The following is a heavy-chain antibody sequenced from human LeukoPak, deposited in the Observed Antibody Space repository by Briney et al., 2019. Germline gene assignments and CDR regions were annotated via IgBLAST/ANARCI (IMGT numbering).Heavy chain of an antibody. CDR3: ARDWGLSGWKTYFDY. CDR2: INSDGSST. Sequence: GGSLRLSCAASGFTVSSNYMSWVRQAPGKGLVWVSRINSDGSSTSYADSVKGRFTISRDNAKNTLYLQMNSLRAEDTAVYYCARDWGLSGWKTYFDYWGQGTLVTVSS. CDR1: GFTVSSNY. V-gene: IGHV3-74*01. J-gene: IGHJ4*02. D-gene: IGHD6-19*01.